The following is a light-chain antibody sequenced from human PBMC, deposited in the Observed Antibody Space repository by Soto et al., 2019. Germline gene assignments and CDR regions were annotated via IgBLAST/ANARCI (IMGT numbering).Light chain of an antibody. V-gene: IGKV2-28*01. CDR3: MQALQTRTWT. J-gene: IGKJ1*01. CDR1: QSLLHSNGYNY. CDR2: LGS. Sequence: DLVMTQSPLSLPVTPGEPASISCRSSQSLLHSNGYNYLDWYLQKPGQSPQLLIYLGSNRASGGPDRFSGSGSGTDFTLKISRVEAEDVGVYYCMQALQTRTWTFGQGTKVEIK.